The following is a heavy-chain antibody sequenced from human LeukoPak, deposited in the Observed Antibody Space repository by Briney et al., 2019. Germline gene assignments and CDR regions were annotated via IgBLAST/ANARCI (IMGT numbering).Heavy chain of an antibody. CDR1: GASISGSDYS. J-gene: IGHJ4*02. Sequence: PSETLSLTCSVSGASISGSDYSWAWIRQPPGKELEWIGTIDDSGSTYYNPSLKSQLTMSVDTSKNQFSLNLNSLNAADTALYYCARNVVSLNSNGFYYFDYWGQGSLLIVSS. V-gene: IGHV4-39*01. CDR3: ARNVVSLNSNGFYYFDY. CDR2: IDDSGST. D-gene: IGHD6-19*01.